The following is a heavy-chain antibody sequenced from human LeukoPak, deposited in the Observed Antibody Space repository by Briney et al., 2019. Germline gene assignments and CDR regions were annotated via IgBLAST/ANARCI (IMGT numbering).Heavy chain of an antibody. D-gene: IGHD6-13*01. Sequence: SETLSLTCSVSGDSITGYSWSWIRQTPGKGLEWIGYIYYNGDTHYNPSLNSRLSMSVDTPKNQFSLKLSSVTAAGTALYYCARLCPTRAATGPEGDSWGQGTLVTVSS. CDR3: ARLCPTRAATGPEGDS. CDR1: GDSITGYS. CDR2: IYYNGDT. J-gene: IGHJ4*02. V-gene: IGHV4-59*08.